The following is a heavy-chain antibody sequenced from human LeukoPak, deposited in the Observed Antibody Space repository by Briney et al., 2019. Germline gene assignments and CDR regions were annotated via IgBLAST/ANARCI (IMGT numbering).Heavy chain of an antibody. CDR3: ARDKREPYGSGSS. Sequence: SETLSLTRTVSGGSISSSSYYWGWIRQPPGKGLEWIGSIYYSGSTYYNPSLKSRVTISVDTSKNQFSLKLSSVTAADTAVYYCARDKREPYGSGSSWGQGTLVTVSS. J-gene: IGHJ4*02. V-gene: IGHV4-39*07. CDR2: IYYSGST. CDR1: GGSISSSSYY. D-gene: IGHD3-10*01.